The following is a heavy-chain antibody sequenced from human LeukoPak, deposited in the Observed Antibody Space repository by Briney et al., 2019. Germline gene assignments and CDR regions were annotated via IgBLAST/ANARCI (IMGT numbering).Heavy chain of an antibody. CDR1: GGSISSYY. D-gene: IGHD1-20*01. CDR2: IYYSGST. V-gene: IGHV4-59*01. J-gene: IGHJ4*02. CDR3: ARVGDYNWNYFDY. Sequence: PSETLSHTCTVSGGSISSYYWSWIRQPPGKGLEWIGYIYYSGSTNYNPSLKSRVTISVDTSKNQFSLKLSSVTAADTAVYYCARVGDYNWNYFDYWGQGTLVTVSS.